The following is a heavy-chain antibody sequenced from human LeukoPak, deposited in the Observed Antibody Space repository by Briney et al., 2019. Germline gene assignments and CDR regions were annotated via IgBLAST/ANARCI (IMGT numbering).Heavy chain of an antibody. CDR1: GFTLSDNA. V-gene: IGHV3-23*01. CDR2: IGRTTGTT. CDR3: AKGSHFAN. J-gene: IGHJ4*02. Sequence: PGGSLRLSCAASGFTLSDNAMSWVRQAPGKGLEWVSTIGRTTGTTYYADSVKGRFTISRDNSKNTVSLQVNSLRAEDTAVYYCAKGSHFANCGQGTLVTVSS.